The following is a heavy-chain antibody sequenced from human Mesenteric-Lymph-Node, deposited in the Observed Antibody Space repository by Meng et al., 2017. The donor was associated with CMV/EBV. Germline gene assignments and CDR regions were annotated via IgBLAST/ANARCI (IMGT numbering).Heavy chain of an antibody. CDR3: ARGSTLNLEWLSRNWFDP. CDR2: IIPILGIA. V-gene: IGHV1-69*02. Sequence: SVKVSCKASGGTFSSYTISWVRQAPGQGLEWMGRIIPILGIANYAQKFQGRVTITADKSTSTAYMELSSLRSEDTAVYYCARGSTLNLEWLSRNWFDPWGQGTLVTVSS. D-gene: IGHD3-3*01. CDR1: GGTFSSYT. J-gene: IGHJ5*02.